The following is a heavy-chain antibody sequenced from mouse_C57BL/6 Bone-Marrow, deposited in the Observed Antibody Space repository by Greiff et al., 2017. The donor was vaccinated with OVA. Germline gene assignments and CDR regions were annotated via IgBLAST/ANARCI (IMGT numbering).Heavy chain of an antibody. V-gene: IGHV1-62-2*01. D-gene: IGHD1-1*01. Sequence: VQLQQSGAELVKPGASVKLSCKASGYTFTEYTIHWVKQRSGQGLEWIGWFYPGSGSIKYNEKFKDKATLTADKSSSTVYMEISRLTSEDSAVYFCARHEDGVTTVVEENYFDYWGKGTTLTVSS. CDR3: ARHEDGVTTVVEENYFDY. CDR2: FYPGSGSI. J-gene: IGHJ2*01. CDR1: GYTFTEYT.